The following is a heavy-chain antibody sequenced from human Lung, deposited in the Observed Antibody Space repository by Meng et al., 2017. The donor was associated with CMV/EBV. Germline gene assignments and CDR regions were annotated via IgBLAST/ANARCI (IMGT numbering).Heavy chain of an antibody. Sequence: SCAASGFTFSTFSMAWVRQAPGRGLEWVASISSSTASVYYAGSVQGRFTISRDNARNSLFLQMNSATAEDTAVYYCARDGSDYYDVIGYGPVDYWGQGVLVTVSS. CDR1: GFTFSTFS. D-gene: IGHD3-22*01. CDR3: ARDGSDYYDVIGYGPVDY. CDR2: ISSSTASV. V-gene: IGHV3-21*06. J-gene: IGHJ4*02.